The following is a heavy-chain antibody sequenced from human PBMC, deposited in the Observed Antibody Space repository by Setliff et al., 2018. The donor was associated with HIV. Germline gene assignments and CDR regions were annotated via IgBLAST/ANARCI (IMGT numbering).Heavy chain of an antibody. J-gene: IGHJ4*02. V-gene: IGHV3-7*01. D-gene: IGHD3-22*01. CDR3: ARDNSRWRDYYYDSSGYY. CDR2: IKQEGREK. CDR1: GFTFSNYW. Sequence: PGGSLRLSCVASGFTFSNYWMSWVRQAPGKGLEWVANIKQEGREKYYVDSVKGRFTISRDNAKNSLYLQMNSLRAEDTAVYYCARDNSRWRDYYYDSSGYYWGQGTLVTVSS.